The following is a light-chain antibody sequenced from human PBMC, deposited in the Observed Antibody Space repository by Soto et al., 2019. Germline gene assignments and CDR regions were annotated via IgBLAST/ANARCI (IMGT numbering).Light chain of an antibody. CDR2: EVT. Sequence: QSVLTQPASVSGSPGQSITISCTGTSSDIGAYNHVSWYQQHPGKAPKLMIYEVTNRPSGVSIRFSGSKSGSAASLTISGXXXXXXXXXXCSXYSSISHWVFGGGTKLTVL. CDR3: SXYSSISHWV. J-gene: IGLJ3*02. CDR1: SSDIGAYNH. V-gene: IGLV2-14*01.